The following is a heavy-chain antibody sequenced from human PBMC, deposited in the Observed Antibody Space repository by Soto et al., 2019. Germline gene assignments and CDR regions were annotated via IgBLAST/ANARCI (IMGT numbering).Heavy chain of an antibody. Sequence: QVQLVQSGAEVKKPGSSVKVSCKASGGTFSSYTISWVRQAPGQGLEWMGRIIPILGIANYAQKFQGRVTITADKSTSTAYMELSSLRSEDTAVYYCARGGYGSGSPVGNIWGQGTLVTVYS. V-gene: IGHV1-69*02. J-gene: IGHJ4*02. D-gene: IGHD3-10*01. CDR2: IIPILGIA. CDR1: GGTFSSYT. CDR3: ARGGYGSGSPVGNI.